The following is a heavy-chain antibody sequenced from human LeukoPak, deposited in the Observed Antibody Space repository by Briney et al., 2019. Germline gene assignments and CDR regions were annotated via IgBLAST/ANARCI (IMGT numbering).Heavy chain of an antibody. CDR1: GFTFSSYA. Sequence: PGRSLRLSCAASGFTFSSYAMHWVRQAPGKGLEWVAVISYDGSNKYYADSVKGRFTISRDNSKNTLYLQMNSLRAEDTAVYYCARAYCSSTSCYLYYDYWGQGTLVTVSS. V-gene: IGHV3-30*04. J-gene: IGHJ4*02. CDR2: ISYDGSNK. CDR3: ARAYCSSTSCYLYYDY. D-gene: IGHD2-2*01.